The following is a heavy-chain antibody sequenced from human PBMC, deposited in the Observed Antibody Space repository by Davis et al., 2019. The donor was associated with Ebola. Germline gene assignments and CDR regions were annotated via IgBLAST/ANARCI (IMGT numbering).Heavy chain of an antibody. V-gene: IGHV1-18*01. CDR3: ARGYCSGGSCYSGDY. D-gene: IGHD2-15*01. Sequence: ASVKVSCKASRGTFSSYAISWVRQAPGQGLEWMGWISAYNGNTNYAQKLQGRVTMTTDTSTSTAYMELRSLRSDDTAVYYCARGYCSGGSCYSGDYWGQGTLVTVSS. CDR2: ISAYNGNT. CDR1: RGTFSSYA. J-gene: IGHJ4*02.